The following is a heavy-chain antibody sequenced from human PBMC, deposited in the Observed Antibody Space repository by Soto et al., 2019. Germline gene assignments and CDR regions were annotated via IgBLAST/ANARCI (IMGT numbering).Heavy chain of an antibody. J-gene: IGHJ4*02. CDR2: IYWDDDK. CDR3: AQISVYGYKYYFDY. D-gene: IGHD6-25*01. Sequence: QITLKVSGPTLVKPTQPLTLTCTFSGFSLSTSGVGVGWIRQPPGKALEWLALIYWDDDKRYSPSLNSRFTITKDTSKNPVVLTMSNTDTVATLTYYCAQISVYGYKYYFDYWGQGTLVTVSS. V-gene: IGHV2-5*02. CDR1: GFSLSTSGVG.